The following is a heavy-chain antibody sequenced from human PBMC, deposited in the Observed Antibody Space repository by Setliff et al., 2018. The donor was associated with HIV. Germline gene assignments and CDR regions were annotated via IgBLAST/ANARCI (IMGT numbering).Heavy chain of an antibody. J-gene: IGHJ3*02. V-gene: IGHV4-38-2*01. CDR3: ARADSRNLPDAFDI. D-gene: IGHD1-1*01. Sequence: PSETLSLTCAVSGYSVSSAYSWGWIRQSPGKGLEWIASVFESGDTSYSPSLKSRVTISVDTSKNQFSLKLSSVTAADTAVYYCARADSRNLPDAFDIWGQGTMVTVSS. CDR1: GYSVSSAYS. CDR2: VFESGDT.